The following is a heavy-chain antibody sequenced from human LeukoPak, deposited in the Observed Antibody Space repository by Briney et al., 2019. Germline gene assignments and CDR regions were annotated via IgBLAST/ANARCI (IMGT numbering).Heavy chain of an antibody. CDR3: ARSLGVRGYYYYGMDV. CDR2: IYYSGST. J-gene: IGHJ6*02. D-gene: IGHD3-10*01. CDR1: GGSFSDYY. Sequence: SETLSLTCAVYGGSFSDYYWSWIRQPPGKGLEWIGYIYYSGSTNYNPSLKSRVTISVDTSKNQFSLKLSSVTAADTAVYYCARSLGVRGYYYYGMDVWGQGTTVTVSS. V-gene: IGHV4-59*08.